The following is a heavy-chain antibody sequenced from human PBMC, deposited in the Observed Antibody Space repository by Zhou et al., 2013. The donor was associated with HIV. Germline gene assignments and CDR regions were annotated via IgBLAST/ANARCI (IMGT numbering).Heavy chain of an antibody. CDR3: AREARGNVDY. CDR1: GGTFNTHG. V-gene: IGHV1-69*01. D-gene: IGHD3-10*01. Sequence: VQVVQSGPEVKKPGSSVKVSCKTSGGTFNTHGISWVRQAPGQGLEWMGGIIPIFGTPNYAQKYKGRVTITTDESTSTAYMELSSLRSEDTAVYYCAREARGNVDYWGQGTLVTVSS. J-gene: IGHJ4*02. CDR2: IIPIFGTP.